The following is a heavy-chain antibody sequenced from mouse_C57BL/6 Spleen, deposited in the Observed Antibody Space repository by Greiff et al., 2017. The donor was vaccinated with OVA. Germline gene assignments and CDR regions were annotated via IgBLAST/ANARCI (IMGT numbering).Heavy chain of an antibody. CDR3: ARTYYSNYDAMDY. J-gene: IGHJ4*01. CDR2: ISSGSSTI. D-gene: IGHD2-5*01. CDR1: GFTFSDYG. Sequence: EVKLMASGGGLVKPGGSLKLSCAASGFTFSDYGMHWVRQAPEKGLEWVAYISSGSSTIYYADTVKGRFTISRDNAKNTLFLQMTSLRSEDTAMYYCARTYYSNYDAMDYWGQGTSVTVSS. V-gene: IGHV5-17*01.